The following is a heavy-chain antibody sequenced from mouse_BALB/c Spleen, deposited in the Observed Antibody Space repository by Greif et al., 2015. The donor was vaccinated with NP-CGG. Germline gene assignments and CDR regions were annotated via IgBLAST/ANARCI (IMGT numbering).Heavy chain of an antibody. D-gene: IGHD1-1*01. CDR2: IWSGGST. V-gene: IGHV2-2*02. CDR1: GFSLTSYG. Sequence: QVQLKESGPGLVQPSQSLSITCTVSGFSLTSYGVHWVRQSPGKGLEWLGVIWSGGSTDYNAAFISRLSISKDNSKSQVFFKMNSLQANDTAIYYCASYYYGSSYSWFAYWGQGTLVTVSA. J-gene: IGHJ3*01. CDR3: ASYYYGSSYSWFAY.